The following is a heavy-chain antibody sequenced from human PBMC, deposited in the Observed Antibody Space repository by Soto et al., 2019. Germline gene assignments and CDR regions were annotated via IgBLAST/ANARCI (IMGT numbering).Heavy chain of an antibody. J-gene: IGHJ6*02. CDR2: ISWDSCST. D-gene: IGHD6-13*01. V-gene: IGHV3-43*01. CDR1: GFTFDDYT. Sequence: GGSLRLSCAASGFTFDDYTMHWVRQAPGKGLEWVSLISWDSCSTYYADSVKGRFTISRDNSKNSLYLQMNSLRTEDTALYYCAKDSSPYSSSWYYYYDGMVVWGQGTTVTGSS. CDR3: AKDSSPYSSSWYYYYDGMVV.